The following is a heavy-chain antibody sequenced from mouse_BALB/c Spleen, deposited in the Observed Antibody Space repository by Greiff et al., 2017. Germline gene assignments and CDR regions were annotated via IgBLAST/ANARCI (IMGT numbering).Heavy chain of an antibody. CDR1: GFTFSSFG. CDR2: ISSGSSTI. D-gene: IGHD2-14*01. V-gene: IGHV5-17*02. Sequence: EVQGVESGGGLVQPGGSRKLSCAASGFTFSSFGMHWVRQAPEKGLEWVAYISSGSSTIYYADTVKGRFTISRDNPKNTLFLQMTSLKSEDTAMYYCARGDYYRYDGAMDYWGQGTSVTVSS. CDR3: ARGDYYRYDGAMDY. J-gene: IGHJ4*01.